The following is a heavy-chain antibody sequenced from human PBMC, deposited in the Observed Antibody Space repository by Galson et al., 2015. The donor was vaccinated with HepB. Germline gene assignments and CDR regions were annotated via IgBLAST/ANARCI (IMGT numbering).Heavy chain of an antibody. CDR3: ARYHGIVVVPAAIAGFDY. J-gene: IGHJ4*02. V-gene: IGHV3-48*02. Sequence: SLRLSCAASGFTFSSYSMNWVRQAPGKGLEWVSYISSSSSTIYNADSVKGRFTISRDNAKNSLYLQMNSLRDEDTAVYYCARYHGIVVVPAAIAGFDYWGQGTLVTVSS. D-gene: IGHD2-2*02. CDR1: GFTFSSYS. CDR2: ISSSSSTI.